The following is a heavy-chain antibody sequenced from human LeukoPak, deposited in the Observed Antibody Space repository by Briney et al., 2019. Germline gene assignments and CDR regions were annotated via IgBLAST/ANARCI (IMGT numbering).Heavy chain of an antibody. Sequence: GGSLRLSCAVSGITFRTYAMSWVRQARGKGLEWVSSINGDGSSTYYADSVKGRFTISRDNSKNTVYLQMNSLRAEDTAVYYCARAPRMVYFDYWGQGTLVTVSS. CDR1: GITFRTYA. V-gene: IGHV3-23*01. D-gene: IGHD2-15*01. CDR2: INGDGSST. J-gene: IGHJ4*02. CDR3: ARAPRMVYFDY.